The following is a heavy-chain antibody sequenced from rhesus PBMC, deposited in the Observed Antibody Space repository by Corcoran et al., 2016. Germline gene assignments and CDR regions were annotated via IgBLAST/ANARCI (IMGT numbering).Heavy chain of an antibody. Sequence: QVQLQESGPGLVKPSETLSLTCGVSGGSFSSSTWWSWIRQPPGKGLEWIGCIGGGSGTTYYNPSVKSRVTISKATSKKQFFLNLSAVSAADTAVYYCANIPYGGTYYLMDSWGQGVLVTVSS. D-gene: IGHD3-16*01. V-gene: IGHV4-65*02. CDR2: IGGGSGTT. CDR3: ANIPYGGTYYLMDS. CDR1: GGSFSSSTW. J-gene: IGHJ4*01.